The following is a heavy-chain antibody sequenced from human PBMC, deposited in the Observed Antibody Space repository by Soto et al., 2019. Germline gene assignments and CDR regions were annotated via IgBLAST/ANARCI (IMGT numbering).Heavy chain of an antibody. D-gene: IGHD2-2*01. J-gene: IGHJ6*02. CDR1: GYSFTSYW. V-gene: IGHV5-51*01. Sequence: PGESLKISCKGSGYSFTSYWIGWVRQMPGKGLEWMGIIYPGDSDTRYSPSFQGQVTISADKSISTAYLQWSSLKASDTAMYYCARQRGYCSSTSCYFYYYYGMDVWGQGTTVTVSS. CDR2: IYPGDSDT. CDR3: ARQRGYCSSTSCYFYYYYGMDV.